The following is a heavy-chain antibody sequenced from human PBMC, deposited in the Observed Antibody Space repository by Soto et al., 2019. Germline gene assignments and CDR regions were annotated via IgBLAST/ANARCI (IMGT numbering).Heavy chain of an antibody. Sequence: SETLSLTCAVYGGSFSGYYWSWIRQPPRKGLEWIGEINHSGSTNYNPSLKSRVTISVDTSKNQFSLKLSSVTAADTAVYYCARGVAAAGTEMGLNWFDPWGQGTLVTVSS. J-gene: IGHJ5*02. CDR2: INHSGST. CDR3: ARGVAAAGTEMGLNWFDP. CDR1: GGSFSGYY. V-gene: IGHV4-34*01. D-gene: IGHD6-13*01.